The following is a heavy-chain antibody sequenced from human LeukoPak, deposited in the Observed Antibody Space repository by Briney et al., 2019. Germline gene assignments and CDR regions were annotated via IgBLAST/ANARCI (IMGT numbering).Heavy chain of an antibody. CDR3: ARGIAAAGRDVIYYYYYMDV. CDR1: GFTFSSYW. V-gene: IGHV3-7*01. CDR2: IKQDGSEK. D-gene: IGHD6-13*01. J-gene: IGHJ6*03. Sequence: PGGSLRLSCAASGFTFSSYWMSWIRQAPGKGLEWVANIKQDGSEKYYVDSVKGRFTISRDNAKNSLYLQMNSLRAEDTAVYYCARGIAAAGRDVIYYYYYMDVWGKGTAVTVSS.